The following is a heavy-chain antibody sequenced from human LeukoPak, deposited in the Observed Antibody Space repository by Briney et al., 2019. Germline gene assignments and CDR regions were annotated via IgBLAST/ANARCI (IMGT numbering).Heavy chain of an antibody. J-gene: IGHJ5*02. Sequence: ASVKVSCEASGYTFINYDINWVRQATGQGLEWMGWMDPNSGNTGYAQKFRGRVTMTRNTSIKTAYMELSSLSSEDTAIYYCVRMNKSGIRNWFDPWGQGTLVMVSS. D-gene: IGHD1-14*01. CDR1: GYTFINYD. CDR2: MDPNSGNT. V-gene: IGHV1-8*02. CDR3: VRMNKSGIRNWFDP.